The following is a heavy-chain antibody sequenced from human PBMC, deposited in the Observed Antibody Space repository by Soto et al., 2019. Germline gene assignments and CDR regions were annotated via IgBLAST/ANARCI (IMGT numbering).Heavy chain of an antibody. J-gene: IGHJ4*02. Sequence: ASVKVSGKASGYTFTSYYMHWVRQAPGQGLEWMGIINPSGGSTSYAQKFQGRVTMTRDTSTSTVYMELSSLRPEDTAVYYCARVSADGTFDYWGQGTLVTVSS. CDR3: ARVSADGTFDY. CDR2: INPSGGST. D-gene: IGHD1-1*01. V-gene: IGHV1-46*01. CDR1: GYTFTSYY.